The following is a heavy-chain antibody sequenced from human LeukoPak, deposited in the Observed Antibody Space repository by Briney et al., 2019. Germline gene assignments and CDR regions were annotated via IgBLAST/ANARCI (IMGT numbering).Heavy chain of an antibody. CDR2: IYTDGST. CDR3: ARLPSS. D-gene: IGHD2-2*01. Sequence: GGSLRLSCAASGFTVSTNHMTWVRQAPGKGLEWVSVIYTDGSTYYADSVKGRFTISRDNSENTLFLQMNSLKIEDTAVYYCARLPSSWGQGALVTVSS. V-gene: IGHV3-66*02. CDR1: GFTVSTNH. J-gene: IGHJ5*02.